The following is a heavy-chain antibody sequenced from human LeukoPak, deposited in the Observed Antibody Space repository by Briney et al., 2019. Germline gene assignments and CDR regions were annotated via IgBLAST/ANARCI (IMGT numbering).Heavy chain of an antibody. V-gene: IGHV1-2*06. CDR3: ARENYDSSDV. D-gene: IGHD3-3*01. Sequence: ASVTVSCKASGYNFTGYYMHWVRQATGQGLEWLGRITPNSGGTNYAQKFQGRVTKTRDTSISTAYMELSRLRSDDTAVYYCARENYDSSDVWGKGTTVTVSS. CDR2: ITPNSGGT. CDR1: GYNFTGYY. J-gene: IGHJ6*04.